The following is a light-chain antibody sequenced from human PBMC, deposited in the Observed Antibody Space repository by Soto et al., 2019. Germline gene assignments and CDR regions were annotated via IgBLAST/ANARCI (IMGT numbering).Light chain of an antibody. V-gene: IGKV3-11*01. J-gene: IGKJ1*01. CDR1: QSVSSY. Sequence: IVLTQAPATLSLSPGERATLSCRASQSVSSYLAWYQQKPGQAPRLLIYDASNRATGIPARFSGSGSGTDLTITISRLEPEDCEVDECQQKYSIPITFGQGTKVDI. CDR2: DAS. CDR3: QQKYSIPIT.